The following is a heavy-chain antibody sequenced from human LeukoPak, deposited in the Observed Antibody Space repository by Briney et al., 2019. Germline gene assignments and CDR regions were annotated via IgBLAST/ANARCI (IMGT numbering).Heavy chain of an antibody. CDR1: GFTFSSYG. CDR2: ISYDGSNK. D-gene: IGHD5-18*01. Sequence: QPGRSLRLSCAASGFTFSSYGMHWVRQAPGKGLEWVAVISYDGSNKYYADSVKGRFTISRDNSKNTLYLQMNSLRAEDTAVYYCARDRDTAMDSPYYFDYWGQGTLVTVSS. CDR3: ARDRDTAMDSPYYFDY. V-gene: IGHV3-30*03. J-gene: IGHJ4*02.